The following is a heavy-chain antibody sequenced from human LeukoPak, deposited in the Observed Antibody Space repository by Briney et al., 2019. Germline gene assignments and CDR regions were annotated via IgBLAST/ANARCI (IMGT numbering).Heavy chain of an antibody. V-gene: IGHV3-23*01. CDR3: ANSYGSGSYYNGIDYFDY. J-gene: IGHJ4*02. Sequence: PGGSLRLSCAASGFTFSSFAMSWVRQAPGKGLERVSAISGSGGSTYYADSVKGRFTISRDNSKNTLYLQMNSLRAEDTAVYYCANSYGSGSYYNGIDYFDYWGQGTLVTVSS. CDR2: ISGSGGST. D-gene: IGHD3-10*01. CDR1: GFTFSSFA.